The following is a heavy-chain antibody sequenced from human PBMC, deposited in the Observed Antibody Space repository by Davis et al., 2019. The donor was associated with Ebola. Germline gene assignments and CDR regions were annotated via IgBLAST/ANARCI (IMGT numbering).Heavy chain of an antibody. CDR3: ARGEVVAAPYYYYGMDV. D-gene: IGHD2-15*01. CDR1: GYTFTSYY. J-gene: IGHJ6*02. V-gene: IGHV1-46*01. CDR2: INPSGGST. Sequence: AASVQVSCKASGYTFTSYYMHWVRQAPGQGLEWMGIINPSGGSTSYAQKFQGRVTMTRDTSTSTVYMELSSLRSEDTAVYYCARGEVVAAPYYYYGMDVWGQGTTVTVSS.